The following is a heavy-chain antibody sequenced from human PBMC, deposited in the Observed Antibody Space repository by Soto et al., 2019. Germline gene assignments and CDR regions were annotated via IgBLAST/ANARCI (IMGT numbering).Heavy chain of an antibody. D-gene: IGHD3-16*01. CDR2: IIPIFGTA. J-gene: IGHJ3*02. CDR1: GGTFSSYA. V-gene: IGHV1-69*13. CDR3: ARGGRGLPGAAFDI. Sequence: GASVKVSCKASGGTFSSYAISWVRQAPVQGLEWMGGIIPIFGTANYAQKFQGRVTITADESTSTAYMELSSLRSEDTAVYYCARGGRGLPGAAFDIWGQGTMVTLSS.